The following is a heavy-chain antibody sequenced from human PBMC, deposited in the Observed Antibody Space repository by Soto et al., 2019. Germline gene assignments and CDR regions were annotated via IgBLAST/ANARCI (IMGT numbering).Heavy chain of an antibody. J-gene: IGHJ5*02. Sequence: LGESLKISCRTSGYRFTSYWIAWVRQMPGKGLEWMGIIFPSDSDTRYSPSFQGQVTISADRSTSTVFLQWASLKASDTAVYFCARKDKSGYFNWFDPWGQGTLVTVYS. D-gene: IGHD3-22*01. CDR2: IFPSDSDT. CDR1: GYRFTSYW. CDR3: ARKDKSGYFNWFDP. V-gene: IGHV5-51*01.